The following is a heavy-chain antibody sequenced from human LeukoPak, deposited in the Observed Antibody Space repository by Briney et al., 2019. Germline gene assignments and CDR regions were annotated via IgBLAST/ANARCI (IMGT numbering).Heavy chain of an antibody. CDR3: ARRTRYYYGSGSPGYYYYMDV. J-gene: IGHJ6*03. Sequence: SETLSLTCAVYGGSFSGYYWSWIRQPPGKGLEWIGEINHSGSTNYNPSLKSRVTISVGTSKNQFSLKLSSVTAADTAVYYCARRTRYYYGSGSPGYYYYMDVWGKGTTVTVSS. D-gene: IGHD3-10*01. V-gene: IGHV4-34*01. CDR1: GGSFSGYY. CDR2: INHSGST.